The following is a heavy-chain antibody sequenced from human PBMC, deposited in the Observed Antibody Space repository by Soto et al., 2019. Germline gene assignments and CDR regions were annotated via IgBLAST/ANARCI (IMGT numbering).Heavy chain of an antibody. CDR3: EKGQIRYYYGMDV. V-gene: IGHV3-23*01. CDR2: ISGSGGST. J-gene: IGHJ6*02. Sequence: GSLIVSCAASGITCSSYAVSLVLQAPGKGLEWVSAISGSGGSTYYADSVKGRFTISRDNSKNTLYLQMNSLRAEDTAVYYCEKGQIRYYYGMDVWAQRTTVTVSS. CDR1: GITCSSYA.